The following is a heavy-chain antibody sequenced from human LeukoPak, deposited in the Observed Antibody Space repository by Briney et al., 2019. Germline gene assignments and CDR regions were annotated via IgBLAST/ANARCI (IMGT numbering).Heavy chain of an antibody. D-gene: IGHD3-10*01. CDR1: GDSISSGDYY. Sequence: SETLSLTCTVSGDSISSGDYYWSWIRQPAGKGLEWIGRISSSGSTNYNPSLKSRVTISVDTSKNQFSLKLSSVTAADTAVYYCARGGYYGSGNDFRFDPWGQGTLVTVSS. J-gene: IGHJ5*02. V-gene: IGHV4-61*02. CDR3: ARGGYYGSGNDFRFDP. CDR2: ISSSGST.